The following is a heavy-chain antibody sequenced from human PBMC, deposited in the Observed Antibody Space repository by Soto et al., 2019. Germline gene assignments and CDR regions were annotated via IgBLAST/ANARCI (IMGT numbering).Heavy chain of an antibody. CDR3: ARESAGSGKNNWFDP. D-gene: IGHD3-10*01. J-gene: IGHJ5*02. Sequence: SETLSLTCTVSGDSISTSYWSWIRRPPGKGLEWIGYIYYSGSTNYNPSLKSRVTISVDTSKNQFSLKLSSVTAADTAVYYCARESAGSGKNNWFDPWGQGTLVTVSS. CDR1: GDSISTSY. V-gene: IGHV4-59*01. CDR2: IYYSGST.